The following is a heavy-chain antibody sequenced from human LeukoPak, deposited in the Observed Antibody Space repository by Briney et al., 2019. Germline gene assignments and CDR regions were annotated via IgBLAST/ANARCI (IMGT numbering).Heavy chain of an antibody. J-gene: IGHJ5*02. CDR3: ARRYCSAGSCYSGGWFDP. V-gene: IGHV5-51*01. CDR1: AYTFTTYW. D-gene: IGHD2-15*01. Sequence: GESLKISCKSSAYTFTTYWIAWVRQMPGKGLEWMGIIYPGDSDTRYSPSFQGQVTISADKSISTAYLQWSSLKASDTAMYYCARRYCSAGSCYSGGWFDPWGQGTLVTVSS. CDR2: IYPGDSDT.